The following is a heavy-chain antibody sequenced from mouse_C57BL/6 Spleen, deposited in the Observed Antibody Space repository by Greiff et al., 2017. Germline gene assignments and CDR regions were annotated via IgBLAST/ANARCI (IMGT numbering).Heavy chain of an antibody. J-gene: IGHJ2*01. CDR2: FYPGSGSI. D-gene: IGHD1-1*01. Sequence: QVQLQQSGAELVKPGASVKLSCKASGYTFTEYTIHWVKQRSGQGLEWIGWFYPGSGSIKYNEKFKDKATLTADKSSSTVYMELSRLTSEDSAVYFGARHPLYYGSSPDYFDYWGQGTTLTVSS. V-gene: IGHV1-62-2*01. CDR3: ARHPLYYGSSPDYFDY. CDR1: GYTFTEYT.